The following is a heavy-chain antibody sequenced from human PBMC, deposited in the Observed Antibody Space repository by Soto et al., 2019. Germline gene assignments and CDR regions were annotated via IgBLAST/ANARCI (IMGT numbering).Heavy chain of an antibody. V-gene: IGHV3-30-3*01. CDR3: ARDGHSRPCRDV. Sequence: QVQLVESGGGVVQPGRSLRLSCAASGFTFSSYAMHWVRQAPGKGLEWVAVISYDGSNKYYADSVKGRFTISRDNSKNTLYLNMNSLRAEDTAVYYCARDGHSRPCRDVWGQGTTVTVSS. CDR2: ISYDGSNK. CDR1: GFTFSSYA. J-gene: IGHJ6*02. D-gene: IGHD6-13*01.